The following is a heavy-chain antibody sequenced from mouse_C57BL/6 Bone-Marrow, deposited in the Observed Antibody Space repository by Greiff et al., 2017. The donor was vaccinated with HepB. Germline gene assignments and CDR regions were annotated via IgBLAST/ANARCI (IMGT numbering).Heavy chain of an antibody. CDR3: ARGRAIVEGYFDV. CDR1: GFTFSDYG. V-gene: IGHV5-17*01. D-gene: IGHD1-1*01. CDR2: ISSGSSNI. Sequence: EVQLVESGGGLVKPGGSLTLSCAASGFTFSDYGMHWVRQAPKKGLEWVAYISSGSSNIYYADTVKGRFTISRDNAKNTLFLQMTSLRSEDTAMYYCARGRAIVEGYFDVWGTGTTVTVSS. J-gene: IGHJ1*03.